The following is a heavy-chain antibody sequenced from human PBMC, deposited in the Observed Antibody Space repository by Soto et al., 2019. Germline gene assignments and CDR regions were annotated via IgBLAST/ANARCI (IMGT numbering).Heavy chain of an antibody. D-gene: IGHD3-16*01. Sequence: SETLSLTCAVSGGSFRGYFWSWIRQSPAKGLEWIGEINDSGNTYYNPSFKSRLTISVDTSTSQISLRLASVTAADSAVYYCQGGDFWGQGTRVTVSS. V-gene: IGHV4-34*01. J-gene: IGHJ4*02. CDR3: QGGDF. CDR1: GGSFRGYF. CDR2: INDSGNT.